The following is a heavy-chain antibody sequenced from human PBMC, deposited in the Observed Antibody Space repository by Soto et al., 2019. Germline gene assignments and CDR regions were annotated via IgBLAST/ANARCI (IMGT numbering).Heavy chain of an antibody. D-gene: IGHD1-26*01. Sequence: GGSLRLSCAGSGFTFNRYAMSWVRQAPGKGLEWVSVSTGRGTTAHYADSVRGRFIISRDNSKNRLYLQMNSLRVEDTAVYYCAKDASPYRVGYFDSWGPGVLVTVSS. CDR3: AKDASPYRVGYFDS. J-gene: IGHJ4*02. V-gene: IGHV3-23*01. CDR2: STGRGTTA. CDR1: GFTFNRYA.